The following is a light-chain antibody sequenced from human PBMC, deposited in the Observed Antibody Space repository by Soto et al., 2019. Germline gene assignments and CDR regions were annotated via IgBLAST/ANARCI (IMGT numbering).Light chain of an antibody. Sequence: DIQMTQSPSSLSASVGDSVTITCRASQTISNYLNWYQQKPGKAPTLLIYAASSLPSGVTSRFSGSGSGTDFTLGISSLQPEDFATYYCQQTSIVPRYTFGHGTKLEI. V-gene: IGKV1-39*01. J-gene: IGKJ2*01. CDR3: QQTSIVPRYT. CDR1: QTISNY. CDR2: AAS.